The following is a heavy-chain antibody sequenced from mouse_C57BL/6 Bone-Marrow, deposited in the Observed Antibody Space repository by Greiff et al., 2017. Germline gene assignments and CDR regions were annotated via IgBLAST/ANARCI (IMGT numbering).Heavy chain of an antibody. D-gene: IGHD1-1*01. V-gene: IGHV1-85*01. CDR2: IYPRDGST. Sequence: VKLQESGPELVKPGASVKLSCKASGYTFTSYDINWVKLRPGQGLEWIGWIYPRDGSTKYNEKFKGKATLTVDTSSSTAYMELHSLTSEDSAVYFCARRVYYAHFDYWGQGTTLTVSS. CDR1: GYTFTSYD. CDR3: ARRVYYAHFDY. J-gene: IGHJ2*01.